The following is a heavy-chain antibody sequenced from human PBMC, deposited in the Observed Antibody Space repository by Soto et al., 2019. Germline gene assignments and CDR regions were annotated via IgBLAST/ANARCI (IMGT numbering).Heavy chain of an antibody. CDR1: GYTFTDYY. D-gene: IGHD2-15*01. V-gene: IGHV1-2*02. Sequence: ASVKVSCKASGYTFTDYYIHWVRQAPGQGLEWMGWINPNSGATNYAQKFQGRVTMTRDTSISTAYMELSRLRSDGTAVYYCARGSYCSGGTCTTWFDPWGQGTLVTVAS. CDR3: ARGSYCSGGTCTTWFDP. CDR2: INPNSGAT. J-gene: IGHJ5*02.